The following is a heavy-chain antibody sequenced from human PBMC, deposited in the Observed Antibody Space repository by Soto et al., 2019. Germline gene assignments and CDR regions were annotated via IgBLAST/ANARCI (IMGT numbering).Heavy chain of an antibody. Sequence: ASVKVSCKASGGTFSSYTISWVRQAPGQGLEWMGRIIPILGIANYAQKFQGRVTITADKSTSTAYMELSSLRSEDTAVYYCARGSSDSSSSQYDYWGQGTLVTVSS. D-gene: IGHD6-6*01. V-gene: IGHV1-69*02. CDR2: IIPILGIA. J-gene: IGHJ4*02. CDR1: GGTFSSYT. CDR3: ARGSSDSSSSQYDY.